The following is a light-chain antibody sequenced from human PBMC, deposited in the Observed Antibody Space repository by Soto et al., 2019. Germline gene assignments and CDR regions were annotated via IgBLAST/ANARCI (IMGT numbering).Light chain of an antibody. J-gene: IGKJ2*01. CDR2: DAS. Sequence: EIRVTQWRSTLSASVGDRVTIAGRASQSISSLLAWYQQLPGKAPNLLIYDASNLQSGVPSRFSGSGSGTEFTLTISSLQPGDFATYYCRQYNSFFYTFGQGTKVDI. CDR3: RQYNSFFYT. CDR1: QSISSL. V-gene: IGKV1-5*01.